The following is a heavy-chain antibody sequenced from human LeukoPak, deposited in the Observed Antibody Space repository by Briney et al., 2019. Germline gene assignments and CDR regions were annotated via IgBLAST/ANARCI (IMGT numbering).Heavy chain of an antibody. CDR1: GFSFSSYA. V-gene: IGHV3-23*01. CDR3: AKVAPYGNYVFDY. J-gene: IGHJ4*01. CDR2: ISGSGGST. D-gene: IGHD1-7*01. Sequence: GGSLRLSCAASGFSFSSYAMSWVRQAPGKGLEWVSGISGSGGSTNYADSVKGRFTISRDNSKNTLYMQLNSLGGEDTAVCYCAKVAPYGNYVFDYWGHGTLVTVSS.